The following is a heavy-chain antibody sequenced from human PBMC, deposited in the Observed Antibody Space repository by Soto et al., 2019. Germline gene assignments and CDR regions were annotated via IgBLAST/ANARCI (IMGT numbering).Heavy chain of an antibody. CDR2: IFFSGNT. Sequence: SETLSLTCTVSGGSILSGGHYWTWLRQHPGKGLEWIGSIFFSGNTHYNPTLKSRLTFSLDTAKNQFSLKLTSVTAADTAIYYCARDNYVSMFDFWGPGTLVTVSS. CDR1: GGSILSGGHY. V-gene: IGHV4-31*03. J-gene: IGHJ4*02. D-gene: IGHD3-3*02. CDR3: ARDNYVSMFDF.